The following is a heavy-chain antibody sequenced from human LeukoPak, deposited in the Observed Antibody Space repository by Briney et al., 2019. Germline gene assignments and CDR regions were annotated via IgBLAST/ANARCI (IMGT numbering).Heavy chain of an antibody. J-gene: IGHJ4*02. CDR2: IYSGGST. D-gene: IGHD3-3*01. CDR3: AKANSITIFGVISPVDY. CDR1: ELSVGSNY. V-gene: IGHV3-53*01. Sequence: PGGSLRLSCAACELSVGSNYITRVRQAPGTGLEWVSLIYSGGSTYYADSVKGRFTISRDNSKNTLYLQMNSLRAEDTAVYYCAKANSITIFGVISPVDYWGQGTLVTVSS.